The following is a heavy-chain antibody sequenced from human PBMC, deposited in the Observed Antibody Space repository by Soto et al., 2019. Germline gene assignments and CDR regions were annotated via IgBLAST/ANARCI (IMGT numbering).Heavy chain of an antibody. D-gene: IGHD3-22*01. Sequence: QVQLVESGGGVVQPGTSLRLSCKASGFIFSNSAMHWVRQAPGKGPEWVAFIWFDGSKKFYADSLRDRFTISKDNSRNTLYLSMKGLRAEDTAVYYCARAPLTIYESSAYYEHWGQGAPVTVSS. J-gene: IGHJ4*02. CDR2: IWFDGSKK. V-gene: IGHV3-33*01. CDR1: GFIFSNSA. CDR3: ARAPLTIYESSAYYEH.